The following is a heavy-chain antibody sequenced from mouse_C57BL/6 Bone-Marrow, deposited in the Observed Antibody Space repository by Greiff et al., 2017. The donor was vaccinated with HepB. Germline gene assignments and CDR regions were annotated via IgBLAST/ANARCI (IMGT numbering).Heavy chain of an antibody. CDR2: ISDGGSYT. V-gene: IGHV5-4*01. J-gene: IGHJ4*01. CDR1: GFTFSSYA. CDR3: ARDGDYSNFAMDY. D-gene: IGHD2-5*01. Sequence: DVMLVESGGGLVKPGGSLKLSCAASGFTFSSYAMSWVRQTPVKRLEWVATISDGGSYTYYPDNVKGRFTISRDNAKNNLYLQMSHLKSEDTAMYYCARDGDYSNFAMDYWGQGTSVTVSS.